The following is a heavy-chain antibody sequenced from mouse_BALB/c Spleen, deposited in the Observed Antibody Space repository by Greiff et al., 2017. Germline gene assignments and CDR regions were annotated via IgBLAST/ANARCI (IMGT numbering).Heavy chain of an antibody. V-gene: IGHV1-54*01. CDR2: INPGSGGT. CDR3: TRSGHADY. D-gene: IGHD3-1*01. Sequence: VQLQQSGAELVRPGTSVKVSCKASGYAFTNYLIEWVKQRPGQGLEWIGVINPGSGGTNYNQKFKDKATLTVDKSSSTAYMQLSSPTSEDSAVYYCTRSGHADYWGQGTTLTVSS. J-gene: IGHJ2*01. CDR1: GYAFTNYL.